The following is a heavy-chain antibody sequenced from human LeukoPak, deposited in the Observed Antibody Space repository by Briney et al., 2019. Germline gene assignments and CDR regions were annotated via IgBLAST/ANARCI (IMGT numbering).Heavy chain of an antibody. V-gene: IGHV1-2*02. D-gene: IGHD2-2*01. CDR3: ARVPTSFPAALDY. CDR2: INPNSGGT. CDR1: GYTFTGYY. Sequence: ASVKVSCKASGYTFTGYYMHWVQQAPGQGLEWMGWINPNSGGTNYAQKFQGRVTMTRDTSISTAYMELSRLRSDDTAVYYCARVPTSFPAALDYWGQGTLVTVSS. J-gene: IGHJ4*02.